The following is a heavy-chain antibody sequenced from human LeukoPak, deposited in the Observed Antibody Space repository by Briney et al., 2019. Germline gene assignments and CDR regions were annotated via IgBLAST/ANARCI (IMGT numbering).Heavy chain of an antibody. CDR3: AKQSTSSSWSSFEY. V-gene: IGHV3-23*01. CDR2: ISGSGGST. D-gene: IGHD6-13*01. J-gene: IGHJ4*02. CDR1: GYTFSCYA. Sequence: GGSVRLSCAASGYTFSCYAMSWVRQAPGKGLEWVSVISGSGGSTYYADSVKGRFTISRDNSKNMLYLQMNSLRAEDTAVYFCAKQSTSSSWSSFEYWGQGALATVSS.